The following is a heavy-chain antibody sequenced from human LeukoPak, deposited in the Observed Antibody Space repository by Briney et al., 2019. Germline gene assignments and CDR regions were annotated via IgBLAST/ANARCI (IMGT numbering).Heavy chain of an antibody. Sequence: SETLSFNCAVYAVSFSGYYWSWLRQPPGKGLEWIGEINHSGSTNYNPSLKSRVTISVDTSKNQFSLKLSSVTAADTAVYYCARYCSGGSCYSGYGMDVWGKGTTVTVSS. CDR2: INHSGST. J-gene: IGHJ6*04. CDR1: AVSFSGYY. V-gene: IGHV4-34*01. CDR3: ARYCSGGSCYSGYGMDV. D-gene: IGHD2-15*01.